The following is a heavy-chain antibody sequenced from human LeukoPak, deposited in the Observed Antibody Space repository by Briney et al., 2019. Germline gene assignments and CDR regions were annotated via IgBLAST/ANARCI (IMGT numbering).Heavy chain of an antibody. CDR1: GFSFSTYE. Sequence: GGSLRLSCAASGFSFSTYEMNWVRQAPGKGLEWVSYISGNGGTIYYANSVKGRFTVSRDNAKNSLYLQMNSLRAEDTAVYYCARDEVGATAYFDYWGQGILVTVSS. V-gene: IGHV3-48*03. CDR2: ISGNGGTI. J-gene: IGHJ4*02. CDR3: ARDEVGATAYFDY. D-gene: IGHD1-26*01.